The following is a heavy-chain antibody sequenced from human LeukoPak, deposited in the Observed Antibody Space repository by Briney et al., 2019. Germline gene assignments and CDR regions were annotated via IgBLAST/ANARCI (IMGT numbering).Heavy chain of an antibody. Sequence: ASVKVSCKASGYTFTGYYMHWVRQAPGQGLEWMGWINPNSGGTNYAQKFQGWVTMTRDTSISTAYMELSRLRSDDTAVYYCARDHDYYDSSGYLSLGYWGQGTLVTVSS. J-gene: IGHJ4*02. CDR2: INPNSGGT. CDR3: ARDHDYYDSSGYLSLGY. D-gene: IGHD3-22*01. V-gene: IGHV1-2*04. CDR1: GYTFTGYY.